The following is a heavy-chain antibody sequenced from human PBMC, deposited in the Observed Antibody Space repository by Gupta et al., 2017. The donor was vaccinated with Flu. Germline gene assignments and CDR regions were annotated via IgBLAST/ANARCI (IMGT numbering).Heavy chain of an antibody. CDR2: IHTTGST. CDR1: GDSISSGYYW. J-gene: IGHJ4*02. Sequence: QVQLQESGPGLVQPSQTLSLTCTVSGDSISSGYYWWDWIRQPAGKGLEWIGRIHTTGSTTYSPSLKSRVTISRDTSKNQFSLKLSSVTAADTAVYYCARLPPGYWGQGTLVTVSS. V-gene: IGHV4-61*02. CDR3: ARLPPGY.